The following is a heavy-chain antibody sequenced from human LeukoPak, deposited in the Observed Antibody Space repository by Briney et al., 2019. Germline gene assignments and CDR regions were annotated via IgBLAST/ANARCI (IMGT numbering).Heavy chain of an antibody. V-gene: IGHV5-51*01. Sequence: GESLKISCKGSGYSFANYWIGWVRQMPGKSLEWLVVIYPADSLTRYSPSFESQVTISADKSISTASLQWSSLKPPDSAMYYCARQFIVGDFGWFDPWGQGTLVTVSS. D-gene: IGHD1-26*01. CDR1: GYSFANYW. CDR3: ARQFIVGDFGWFDP. J-gene: IGHJ5*02. CDR2: IYPADSLT.